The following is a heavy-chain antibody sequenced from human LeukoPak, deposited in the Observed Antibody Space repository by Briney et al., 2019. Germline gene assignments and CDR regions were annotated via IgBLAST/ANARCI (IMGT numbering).Heavy chain of an antibody. CDR2: IYYSGST. CDR1: GGSISSYY. J-gene: IGHJ3*02. Sequence: SETLSLTCTVPGGSISSYYWSWIRQPPGKGLEWIAYIYYSGSTNYNPSLKSRVTISVDTSKNQFSLKLSSVTAADTAVYYCARGSVAARNDAFDIWGQGTVVTVSS. CDR3: ARGSVAARNDAFDI. V-gene: IGHV4-59*01. D-gene: IGHD6-6*01.